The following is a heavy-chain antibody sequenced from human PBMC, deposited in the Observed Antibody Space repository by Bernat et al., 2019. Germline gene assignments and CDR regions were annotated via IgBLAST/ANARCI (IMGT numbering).Heavy chain of an antibody. J-gene: IGHJ4*02. CDR2: ISGSGGST. CDR3: AKDPYYYDSSGQDY. V-gene: IGHV3-23*01. CDR1: GFTFDSYA. D-gene: IGHD3-22*01. Sequence: EVQLLESGGGLVQPGGSLRLSCAASGFTFDSYAMNWVRQAPGKGLEWVSAISGSGGSTYYADSVKGRFTISRDNSKNTLYLQMNSLRAEDTAVYYCAKDPYYYDSSGQDYWGQGTLVTVSS.